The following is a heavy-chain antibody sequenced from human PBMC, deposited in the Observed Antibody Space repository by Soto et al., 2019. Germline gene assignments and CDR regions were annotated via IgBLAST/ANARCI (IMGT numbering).Heavy chain of an antibody. CDR3: AISTYGAPAWFDP. V-gene: IGHV3-21*01. CDR2: ISSSSSYI. Sequence: GGSLRLSCAASGFTFSSYSMNWVRQAPGKGLGWVSSISSSSSYIYYADSVKGRFTISRDNAKNSLYLQMNSLRAEDTAVYYCAISTYGAPAWFDPWGQGTLVTVSS. J-gene: IGHJ5*02. CDR1: GFTFSSYS. D-gene: IGHD4-17*01.